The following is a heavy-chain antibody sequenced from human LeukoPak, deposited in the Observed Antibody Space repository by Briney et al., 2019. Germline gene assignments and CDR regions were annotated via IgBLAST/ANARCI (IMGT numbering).Heavy chain of an antibody. V-gene: IGHV4-59*08. CDR2: IYYSGST. CDR3: ASTSIAARGPNWFDP. CDR1: GGSISSYY. D-gene: IGHD6-6*01. J-gene: IGHJ5*02. Sequence: SETLSLTCTVSGGSISSYYWSWIRQPPGKGLEWIGNIYYSGSTNYNPSLKSRVTISVDTSKNQFALKLSSVTAADTAVYYCASTSIAARGPNWFDPWGQGTLVTVSS.